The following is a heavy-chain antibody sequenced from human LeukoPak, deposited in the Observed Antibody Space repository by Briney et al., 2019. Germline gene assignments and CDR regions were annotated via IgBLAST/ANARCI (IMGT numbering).Heavy chain of an antibody. Sequence: GGSLRLSCAASGFTVSSNYMSWVRQAPGKGLEWVSVIYSGGSTYYADSVKGRFAISRDNSKNTLYLQMNSLRAEDTAVYYCARDSSRAANNYYGMDVWGQGTTVTVSS. D-gene: IGHD2-15*01. J-gene: IGHJ6*02. CDR2: IYSGGST. CDR3: ARDSSRAANNYYGMDV. V-gene: IGHV3-66*01. CDR1: GFTVSSNY.